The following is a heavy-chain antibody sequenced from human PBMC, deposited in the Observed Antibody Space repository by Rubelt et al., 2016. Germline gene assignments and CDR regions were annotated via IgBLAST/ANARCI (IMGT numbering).Heavy chain of an antibody. CDR2: ISTSSST. V-gene: IGHV4-31*03. D-gene: IGHD5-12*01. CDR3: AGGGSCGRDVFDI. Sequence: QVQLQESGPGLVKPSQTLSLTCTVSGASISSGGYFWSWIRKHPGKGLEWVSYISTSSSTIYYGDSVKGRLTISRDNGKNTLHLKMNSLGAEEMDLDYCAGGGSCGRDVFDIWGQGTMVTVSS. J-gene: IGHJ3*02. CDR1: GASISSGGYF.